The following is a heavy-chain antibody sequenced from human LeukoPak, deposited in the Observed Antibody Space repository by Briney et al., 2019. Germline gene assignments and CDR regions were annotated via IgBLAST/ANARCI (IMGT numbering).Heavy chain of an antibody. Sequence: APVKLSCKPSGATFSSYAISWVPQAPGHGLECMGGIIPIFGTANYAQKFQGRVTITAAESTSTAYIELRRLRSEDTAVYYCARGRVRSITSWNMGGSGWFDPWGQGTLVTVSS. J-gene: IGHJ5*02. CDR1: GATFSSYA. V-gene: IGHV1-69*13. CDR3: ARGRVRSITSWNMGGSGWFDP. CDR2: IIPIFGTA. D-gene: IGHD2-2*01.